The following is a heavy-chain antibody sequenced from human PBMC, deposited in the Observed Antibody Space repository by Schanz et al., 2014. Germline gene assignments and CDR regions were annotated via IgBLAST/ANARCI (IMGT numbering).Heavy chain of an antibody. D-gene: IGHD2-15*01. J-gene: IGHJ4*02. CDR1: EFTLSNSD. Sequence: EVQLVESGGGLVKPGGSLRLSCEASEFTLSNSDMHWVRQGTGKGLEWVSTIGYLGDTYYPDSVKGRFTISRDNSKNTLYLQMNSLRADDTAVYYCARDRGYCSGGSCLTFDYWGQGTLVTVSS. CDR3: ARDRGYCSGGSCLTFDY. CDR2: IGYLGDT. V-gene: IGHV3-13*01.